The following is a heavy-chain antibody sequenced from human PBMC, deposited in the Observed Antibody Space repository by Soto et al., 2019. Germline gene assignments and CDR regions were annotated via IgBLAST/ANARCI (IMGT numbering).Heavy chain of an antibody. Sequence: QVQLVESGGGVVQPGRSLRLSCAASGFTFSSYGMHWVRQAPGKGLEWVAVIWYDGSNKYYADSVKGRFTISRDNSKNTLYLQMNSLRAEDTAVYYCARDYYSSTSCYGWYYYGMDVWGQGTTVTVSS. D-gene: IGHD2-2*01. J-gene: IGHJ6*02. CDR3: ARDYYSSTSCYGWYYYGMDV. V-gene: IGHV3-33*01. CDR1: GFTFSSYG. CDR2: IWYDGSNK.